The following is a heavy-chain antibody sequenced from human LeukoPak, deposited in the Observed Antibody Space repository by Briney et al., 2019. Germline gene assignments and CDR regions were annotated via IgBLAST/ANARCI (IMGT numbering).Heavy chain of an antibody. CDR2: ISAYNGNT. CDR1: GYTFSSYG. D-gene: IGHD3-22*01. Sequence: ASVKVSCKASGYTFSSYGISWVRQAPGQGLEWMGWISAYNGNTNYAQKLQGRVTMTTDTSTSTAYMELRSLRSDDTAVYYCARARGRSLITTIDYWGQGTLVTVSS. J-gene: IGHJ4*02. V-gene: IGHV1-18*01. CDR3: ARARGRSLITTIDY.